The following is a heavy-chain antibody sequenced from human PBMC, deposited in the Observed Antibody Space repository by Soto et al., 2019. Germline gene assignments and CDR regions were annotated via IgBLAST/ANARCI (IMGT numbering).Heavy chain of an antibody. D-gene: IGHD2-2*01. CDR2: ISGSGGST. J-gene: IGHJ6*02. V-gene: IGHV3-23*01. CDR3: AKDHASSRTGYYYGMDV. CDR1: GFTFSSYA. Sequence: EVQLLESGGGLVQPGGSLRLSCAASGFTFSSYAMSWVRQTPGKGLEWVSVISGSGGSTYYADSVKGRFTISRDNSKNTLYLQMNSMRADDTAVYYCAKDHASSRTGYYYGMDVWGQGTTVTVSS.